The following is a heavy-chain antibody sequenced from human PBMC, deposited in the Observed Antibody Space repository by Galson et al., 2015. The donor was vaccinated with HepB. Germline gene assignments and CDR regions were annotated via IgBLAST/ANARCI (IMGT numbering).Heavy chain of an antibody. J-gene: IGHJ4*02. V-gene: IGHV6-1*01. CDR3: AREGYSGYDPPKQRLVLPFDY. Sequence: CAISGDSVSSNSAAWNWIRQSPSRGLEWLGRTYYRSMWYNDYAVSVKSRITINPDTSKNQFSLQLNSVTPEDTAVYYCAREGYSGYDPPKQRLVLPFDYWGQGTLVTVSS. CDR2: TYYRSMWYN. D-gene: IGHD5-12*01. CDR1: GDSVSSNSAA.